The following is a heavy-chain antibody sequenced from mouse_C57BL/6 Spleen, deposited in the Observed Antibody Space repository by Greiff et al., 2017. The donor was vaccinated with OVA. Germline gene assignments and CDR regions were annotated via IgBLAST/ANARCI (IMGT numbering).Heavy chain of an antibody. D-gene: IGHD1-1*01. V-gene: IGHV1-53*01. CDR2: INPSNGGT. CDR1: GYTFTSYW. CDR3: AREYYYGSSHWYFDV. J-gene: IGHJ1*03. Sequence: VQLQQPGTELVKPGASVKLSCKASGYTFTSYWMHWVKQRPGQGLEWIGNINPSNGGTKYNEKFKSKATLTADKSSSTAYMQLSSLTSEDSAVYYCAREYYYGSSHWYFDVWGTGTTVTVSS.